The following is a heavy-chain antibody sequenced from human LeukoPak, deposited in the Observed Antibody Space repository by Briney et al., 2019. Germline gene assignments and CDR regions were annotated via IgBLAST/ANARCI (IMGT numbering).Heavy chain of an antibody. CDR2: IGSSGDII. Sequence: GGSLRLSCVPSGFTFSSYEMNWVRQAPGKGLEWVSYIGSSGDIIYYADSVKGRFTISRGNAKNSLYLQMNSLRAEDTAVYYCARATQRRRIAAVGIFDYWGQGTLVTVSS. V-gene: IGHV3-48*03. CDR3: ARATQRRRIAAVGIFDY. CDR1: GFTFSSYE. D-gene: IGHD6-13*01. J-gene: IGHJ4*02.